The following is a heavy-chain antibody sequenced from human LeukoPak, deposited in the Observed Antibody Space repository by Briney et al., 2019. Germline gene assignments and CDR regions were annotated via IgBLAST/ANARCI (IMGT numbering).Heavy chain of an antibody. J-gene: IGHJ4*02. D-gene: IGHD6-13*01. CDR3: ARGFGSSWYIVY. CDR2: ISSSSSYI. V-gene: IGHV3-21*01. Sequence: GGSLRLSCAASGFTFSSYSMNWVRQAPGKGLEWVSSISSSSSYIYYADSVKGRFTISRDNAKNSLYLLMNSLRAEDTAVYYCARGFGSSWYIVYWGQGTLVTVSS. CDR1: GFTFSSYS.